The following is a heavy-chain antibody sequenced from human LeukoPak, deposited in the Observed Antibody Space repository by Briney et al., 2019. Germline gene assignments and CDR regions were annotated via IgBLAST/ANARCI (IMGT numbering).Heavy chain of an antibody. CDR1: GFSFSSYG. J-gene: IGHJ4*02. V-gene: IGHV3-30*02. D-gene: IGHD3-10*01. Sequence: GGSLRLSCAASGFSFSSYGMHWVRQAPGNGLEWVAFIRYDGSEIHYADSMKGRFTISRDNAKNTLYLQMNSLTAEDTAVYYCARDNHGSIDHWGQGTLVTVSS. CDR3: ARDNHGSIDH. CDR2: IRYDGSEI.